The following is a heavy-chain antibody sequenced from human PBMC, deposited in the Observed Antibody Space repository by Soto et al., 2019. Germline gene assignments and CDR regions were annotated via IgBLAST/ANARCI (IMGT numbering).Heavy chain of an antibody. CDR3: ATMLYYYYALDV. V-gene: IGHV1-2*02. Sequence: GXSVKVSCKTSVYTFTYYYMYWVRQAPGQGLEWMGWINPNSGDTNYAQKFQGRVTLTRDTSLSTAYLELSSLESDDTAEYYCATMLYYYYALDVWGQGTAVTVSS. CDR1: VYTFTYYY. J-gene: IGHJ6*02. D-gene: IGHD3-16*01. CDR2: INPNSGDT.